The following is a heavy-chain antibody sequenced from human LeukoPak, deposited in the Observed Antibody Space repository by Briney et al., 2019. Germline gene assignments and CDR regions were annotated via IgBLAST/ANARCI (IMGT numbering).Heavy chain of an antibody. J-gene: IGHJ5*02. CDR2: IYHADSDT. CDR1: GYSFTNYW. V-gene: IGHV5-51*01. Sequence: GESLKIFCQAFGYSFTNYWVAWVRQMPGKGVEWMGIIYHADSDTIYSPSVQGQVTISADKSISTAYLQWGSLNASDTAVYYCATLVGATKLRPNNWFHAWGQGTLVTVSA. CDR3: ATLVGATKLRPNNWFHA. D-gene: IGHD1-26*01.